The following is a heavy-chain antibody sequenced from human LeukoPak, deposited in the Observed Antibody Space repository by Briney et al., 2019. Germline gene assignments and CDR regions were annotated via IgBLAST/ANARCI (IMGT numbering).Heavy chain of an antibody. Sequence: PGGSLRLSCAVSGFTFSSYNMNWVRQAPGKGLEWVSSINSGSTYINYADSVKGRFTISRDNAENSLYLQMSSLRAEDTAVYYCARVSLGNNYGSGSYDYWGQGTLVTVSS. CDR2: INSGSTYI. J-gene: IGHJ4*02. CDR1: GFTFSSYN. D-gene: IGHD3-10*01. CDR3: ARVSLGNNYGSGSYDY. V-gene: IGHV3-21*01.